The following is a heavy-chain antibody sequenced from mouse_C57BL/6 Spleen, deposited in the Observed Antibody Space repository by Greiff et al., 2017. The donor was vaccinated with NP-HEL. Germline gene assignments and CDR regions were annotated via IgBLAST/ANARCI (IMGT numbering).Heavy chain of an antibody. V-gene: IGHV1-55*01. CDR1: GYTFTSYW. Sequence: VKLQESGAELVKPGASVKMSCKASGYTFTSYWITWVKQRPGQGLEWIGDIYPGSGSTNYNEKFKSKATLTVDTSSSTAYMQLSSLTSEDSAVYYCARSGSNYPWFAYWGQGTLVTVSA. CDR3: ARSGSNYPWFAY. CDR2: IYPGSGST. J-gene: IGHJ3*01. D-gene: IGHD2-5*01.